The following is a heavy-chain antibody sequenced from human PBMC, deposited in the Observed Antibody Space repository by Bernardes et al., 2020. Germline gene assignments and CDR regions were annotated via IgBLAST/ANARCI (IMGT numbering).Heavy chain of an antibody. D-gene: IGHD3-10*01. Sequence: ASVKVSCKASGDTFNGYGFSWVRQAPGQGLEWLGWINPNTGATNSAQQFEGRVTMTRDTSLSTVYMELSSLRSDDTAIFYCARWFFGSGSDYFDYWGQGTLVTVSS. CDR1: GDTFNGYG. V-gene: IGHV1-2*02. CDR2: INPNTGAT. CDR3: ARWFFGSGSDYFDY. J-gene: IGHJ4*02.